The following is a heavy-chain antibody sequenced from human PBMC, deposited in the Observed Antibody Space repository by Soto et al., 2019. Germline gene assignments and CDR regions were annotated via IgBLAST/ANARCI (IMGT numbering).Heavy chain of an antibody. CDR1: GFFLSNNW. CDR2: ISASGDYT. CDR3: ARSSGCRQVGVYNYGLDV. J-gene: IGHJ6*02. D-gene: IGHD2-15*01. V-gene: IGHV3-11*06. Sequence: QVQLVESGGGWVQPGESLRLSCIGSGFFLSNNWMTWIRQAPGKGLEWVSYISASGDYTIYADSLKGRFTISRDNARNSLWLQINSLTAEDTAVDYCARSSGCRQVGVYNYGLDVWGQGTTVIVSS.